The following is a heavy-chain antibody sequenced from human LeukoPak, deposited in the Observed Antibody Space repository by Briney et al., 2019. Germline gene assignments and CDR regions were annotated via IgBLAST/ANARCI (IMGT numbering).Heavy chain of an antibody. CDR2: ISNTGGT. V-gene: IGHV4-59*11. J-gene: IGHJ6*03. CDR1: GVAIIIHS. CDR3: ARGSDSYGYPYYYYYYMDV. Sequence: SETLSLTCSVSGVAIIIHSWSWVRQPPGEGVESIGYISNTGGTNYNPSLKSRVTISVDTSKNEVSLKLTSVTAADTAVYYCARGSDSYGYPYYYYYYMDVWGEGTAVTVSS. D-gene: IGHD5-18*01.